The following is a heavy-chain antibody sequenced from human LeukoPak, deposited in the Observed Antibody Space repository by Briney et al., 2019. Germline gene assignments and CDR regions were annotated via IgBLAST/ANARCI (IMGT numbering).Heavy chain of an antibody. D-gene: IGHD3-10*01. J-gene: IGHJ4*02. CDR2: IFHSDNT. CDR3: ARGFGYGSETFDY. Sequence: PSETLSLTCTVSGGSISSYYWSWIRQPPGKGLEWIGYIFHSDNTDYNPSLKSRVTISIDTSKNQFSLKLSSVTAADTAVYYCARGFGYGSETFDYWGQGTLVTVSP. CDR1: GGSISSYY. V-gene: IGHV4-59*01.